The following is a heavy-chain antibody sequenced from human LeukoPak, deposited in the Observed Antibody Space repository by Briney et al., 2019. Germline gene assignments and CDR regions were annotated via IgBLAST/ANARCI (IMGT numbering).Heavy chain of an antibody. D-gene: IGHD6-19*01. J-gene: IGHJ5*02. CDR3: ARDTSIVDSSGWYGHHWFDP. Sequence: ASVKVSCKASGYTFTGYYMHWVRQAPGQGLEWMGWINPNSGGTNYAQKFQGRVTMTRDTSISTAYMELSRLRSDDTAVYYCARDTSIVDSSGWYGHHWFDPWGQGTLVTVSS. CDR1: GYTFTGYY. V-gene: IGHV1-2*02. CDR2: INPNSGGT.